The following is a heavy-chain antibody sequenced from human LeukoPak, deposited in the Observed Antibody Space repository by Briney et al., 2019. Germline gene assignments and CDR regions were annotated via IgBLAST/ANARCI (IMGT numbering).Heavy chain of an antibody. J-gene: IGHJ4*02. CDR2: IYTSGST. Sequence: SQTLSLTCTVSGGSISSGSYYWSWIRQPAGKGLEWIGRIYTSGSTNYNPSLKSRVTISVDTSKNQFSLKLSSVTAADTAVYYCAREEISEGFTMVRGRLFDYWGQGTLVTVSS. V-gene: IGHV4-61*02. D-gene: IGHD3-10*01. CDR1: GGSISSGSYY. CDR3: AREEISEGFTMVRGRLFDY.